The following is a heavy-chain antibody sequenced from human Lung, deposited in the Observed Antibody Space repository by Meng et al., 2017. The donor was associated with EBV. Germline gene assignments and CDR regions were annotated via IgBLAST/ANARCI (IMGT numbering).Heavy chain of an antibody. CDR2: ISSGNSYI. Sequence: VRLVECGGGLVKPGESLRLSCAASGFIFSDYNMNWVRQAPGKGLEWVSSISSGNSYIYYADSVKGRFSISRDNTKNSLSLQMNSLRAEDTAVYYCARLTGTGWFDPWGQGTLVTVSS. D-gene: IGHD1-7*01. CDR3: ARLTGTGWFDP. V-gene: IGHV3-21*02. CDR1: GFIFSDYN. J-gene: IGHJ5*02.